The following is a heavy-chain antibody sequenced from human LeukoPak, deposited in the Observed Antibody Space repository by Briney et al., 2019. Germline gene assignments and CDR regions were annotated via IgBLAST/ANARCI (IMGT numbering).Heavy chain of an antibody. CDR2: INPNSGGT. Sequence: ASVKVSCKASGYTFTSYGISWVRQAPGQGLEWMGWINPNSGGTNYAQKFQGRVTMTRDTSISTAYMELSRLRSDDTAVYYCARDVPTIWAASAGTADYNWFDPWGQGTLVTVSS. CDR3: ARDVPTIWAASAGTADYNWFDP. D-gene: IGHD6-13*01. J-gene: IGHJ5*02. V-gene: IGHV1-2*02. CDR1: GYTFTSYG.